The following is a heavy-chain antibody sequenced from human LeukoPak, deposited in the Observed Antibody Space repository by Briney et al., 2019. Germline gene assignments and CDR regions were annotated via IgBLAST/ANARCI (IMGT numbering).Heavy chain of an antibody. CDR2: IYYSGST. J-gene: IGHJ4*02. V-gene: IGHV4-31*03. Sequence: NPSQTLSLSCTVSGGSISSGGYYWSWIRQHPGKGLEWIGYIYYSGSTYYNPSLKSRVTISVDTSKNQFSLKLSSVTAADTAVYYCARGGLGSSFDYWGQETLVTVSS. D-gene: IGHD2-15*01. CDR3: ARGGLGSSFDY. CDR1: GGSISSGGYY.